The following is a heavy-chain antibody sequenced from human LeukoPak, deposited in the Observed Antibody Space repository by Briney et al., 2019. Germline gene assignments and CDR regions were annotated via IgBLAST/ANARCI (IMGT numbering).Heavy chain of an antibody. CDR2: IIPIFGTA. CDR1: GGTFSSYA. D-gene: IGHD6-19*01. Sequence: GSSVKVSCKASGGTFSSYAISWVRQAPGQGLEWMGGIIPIFGTANYAQKFQGRVTITTDESTSTAFMELRSLRSEDTAVYYCARGSVAVAGNWFGPWGQGTLVTVSS. V-gene: IGHV1-69*05. CDR3: ARGSVAVAGNWFGP. J-gene: IGHJ5*02.